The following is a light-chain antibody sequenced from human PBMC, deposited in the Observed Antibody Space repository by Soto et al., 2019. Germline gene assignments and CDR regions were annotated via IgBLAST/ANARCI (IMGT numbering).Light chain of an antibody. CDR2: DDS. CDR3: QVWDSSSDLVV. J-gene: IGLJ2*01. Sequence: SYELTQPPSVSVAPGQTARITCGGNHIGSKSVHWYQQKPGQAPVLVVYDDSDRPSGIPERFSGSNSGNTATLTISRVEAGDEADYYCQVWDSSSDLVVFGGGTKVTVL. CDR1: HIGSKS. V-gene: IGLV3-21*02.